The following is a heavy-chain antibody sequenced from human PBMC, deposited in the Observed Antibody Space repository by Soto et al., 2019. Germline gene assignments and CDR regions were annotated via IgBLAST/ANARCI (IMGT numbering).Heavy chain of an antibody. CDR1: GGSIRSGGYS. D-gene: IGHD3-10*01. CDR3: ARRTYYYGSGSYYNFPNRFAP. Sequence: TLSLNYAGSGGSIRSGGYSWSWIRQPPGKGLEWIGYIYHSGSTYYNPSLKSRVTISVDRSKNQFSLKLSSVTAADTAVYYCARRTYYYGSGSYYNFPNRFAPSGQGSPVIVSS. J-gene: IGHJ5*02. CDR2: IYHSGST. V-gene: IGHV4-30-2*01.